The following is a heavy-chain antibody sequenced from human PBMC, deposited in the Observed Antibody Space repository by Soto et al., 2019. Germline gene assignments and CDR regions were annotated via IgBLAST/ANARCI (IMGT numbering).Heavy chain of an antibody. CDR1: GFTFSSYG. CDR2: ISNDGTNK. Sequence: PGGSLRRSCAASGFTFSSYGIHWVRQAPGKGLEWVAVISNDGTNKYYGDSVKGRFTISRDNSKNTLYLQMNSLTAEDTAVYYCAKGSPIVISMVRGLNTDYYFYRMDVWGQGTTVTVSS. V-gene: IGHV3-30*18. CDR3: AKGSPIVISMVRGLNTDYYFYRMDV. J-gene: IGHJ6*02. D-gene: IGHD3-10*01.